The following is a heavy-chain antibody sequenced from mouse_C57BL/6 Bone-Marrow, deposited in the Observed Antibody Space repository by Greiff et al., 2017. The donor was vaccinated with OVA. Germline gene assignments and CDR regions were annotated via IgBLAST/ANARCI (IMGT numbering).Heavy chain of an antibody. CDR2: INPNYGTT. Sequence: EVKLMESGPELVKPGASVKISCKASGYSFTDYNMNWVKQSNGKSLEWIGVINPNYGTTSYNQKFKGKATLTVDQSSSTAYMQLNSLTSEDSAVYYCARITTVVADFDYWGQGTTLTVSS. CDR1: GYSFTDYN. D-gene: IGHD1-1*01. CDR3: ARITTVVADFDY. V-gene: IGHV1-39*01. J-gene: IGHJ2*01.